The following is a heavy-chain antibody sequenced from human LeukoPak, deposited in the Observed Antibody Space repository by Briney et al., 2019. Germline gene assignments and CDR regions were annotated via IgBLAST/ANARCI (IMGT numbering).Heavy chain of an antibody. D-gene: IGHD3-22*01. J-gene: IGHJ4*02. CDR3: AGLVGRYSSGLYYYYFDY. CDR1: GDSINSLDL. V-gene: IGHV4-4*02. CDR2: MYLSGTT. Sequence: SETLSLTCSVSGDSINSLDLWSWVRQPPGKGLEWIGEMYLSGTTHSNPSVKSRVTISIDKSKNQFFLNLSSVTAADTAVYYCAGLVGRYSSGLYYYYFDYWGQGTLVTVSS.